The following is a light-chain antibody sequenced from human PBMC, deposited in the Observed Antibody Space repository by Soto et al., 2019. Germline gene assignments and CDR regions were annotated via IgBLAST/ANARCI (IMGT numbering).Light chain of an antibody. J-gene: IGLJ3*02. CDR2: DVY. CDR3: CSYAGSYTWL. CDR1: SSDLGIYNY. V-gene: IGLV2-11*01. Sequence: QSALTQPRSVSGSPGQSVTISCIGSSSDLGIYNYVSWYQHHPGKAPKLIIYDVYKRPSGVPDRFSASKSDNTASLTISGLQAEDEADYYCCSYAGSYTWLFGGGTKVTVL.